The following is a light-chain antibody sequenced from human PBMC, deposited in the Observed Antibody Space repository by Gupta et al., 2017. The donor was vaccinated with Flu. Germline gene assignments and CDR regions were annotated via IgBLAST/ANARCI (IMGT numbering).Light chain of an antibody. J-gene: IGKJ2*01. V-gene: IGKV3-11*01. Sequence: EIVLTQSPVTLSLSQGARATLSCRASQPINNRLAWYQQRRGQPPRLLIYDASYRAAGIPARFSGGGSGTDFTLTISSLESEDIAIYCCQQRDDWPPTFGQWTKVEI. CDR3: QQRDDWPPT. CDR1: QPINNR. CDR2: DAS.